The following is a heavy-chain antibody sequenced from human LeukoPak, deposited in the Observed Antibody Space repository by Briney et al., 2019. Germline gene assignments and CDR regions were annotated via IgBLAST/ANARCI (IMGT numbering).Heavy chain of an antibody. D-gene: IGHD5-12*01. CDR2: IKSNPDGGTA. CDR3: TASSGYDSLWVY. V-gene: IGHV3-15*01. CDR1: GFTFNNAW. J-gene: IGHJ4*02. Sequence: GGSLRLSCAVSGFTFNNAWLSWVRQAPGKGLEWVGRIKSNPDGGTADYAAPVNGRFTISRDDSQNTLYLQMNSLKSEDTAVYYCTASSGYDSLWVYWGQGTLVTVSS.